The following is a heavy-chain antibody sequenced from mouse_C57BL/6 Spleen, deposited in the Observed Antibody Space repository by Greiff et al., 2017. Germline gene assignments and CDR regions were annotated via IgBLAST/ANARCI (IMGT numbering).Heavy chain of an antibody. J-gene: IGHJ4*01. D-gene: IGHD2-2*01. V-gene: IGHV3-8*01. CDR3: ARYIDGYDGYYAMDY. Sequence: EVKVVESGPGLAKPSQTLSLTCSVTGYSITSDYWNWIRKFPGNKLEYMGYISYSGSTYYNPSLKSRISITRDTSKNQYYLQLNSVTTEDTATYYCARYIDGYDGYYAMDYWGQGTSVTVSS. CDR2: ISYSGST. CDR1: GYSITSDY.